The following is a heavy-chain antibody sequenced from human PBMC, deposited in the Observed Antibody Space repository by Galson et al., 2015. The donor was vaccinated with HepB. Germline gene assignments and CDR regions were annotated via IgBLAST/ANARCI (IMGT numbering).Heavy chain of an antibody. Sequence: QSGAEVKKPGETLKISCKGSGYSFTTYWIGWVRQIPAKGLEWMGIIYPGASDTRYSPSLQGQVTISDDKCISTAYLQWSILKASDAGMHYSARAVMPYCGGDCVKNNGFDPWGKGTLVTVSS. CDR2: IYPGASDT. V-gene: IGHV5-51*01. D-gene: IGHD2-21*02. J-gene: IGHJ5*02. CDR3: ARAVMPYCGGDCVKNNGFDP. CDR1: GYSFTTYW.